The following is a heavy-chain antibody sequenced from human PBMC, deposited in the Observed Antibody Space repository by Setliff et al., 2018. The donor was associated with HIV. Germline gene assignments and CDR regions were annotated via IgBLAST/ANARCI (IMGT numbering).Heavy chain of an antibody. CDR2: MFRTGTS. CDR3: ATVDGTRYLDY. V-gene: IGHV4-38-2*01. CDR1: GYSIRSGYY. D-gene: IGHD1-1*01. Sequence: SETLSLTCAVSGYSIRSGYYWGWIRQSPGKGLEWIGTMFRTGTSYYNPSLTSQVTISQDTSKNQFSLELTSVTAADTAVYYCATVDGTRYLDYWGQGQLVTVSS. J-gene: IGHJ4*02.